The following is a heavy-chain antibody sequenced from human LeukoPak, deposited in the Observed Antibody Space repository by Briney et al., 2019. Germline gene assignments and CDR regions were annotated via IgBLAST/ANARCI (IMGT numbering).Heavy chain of an antibody. CDR2: IYYSGST. V-gene: IGHV4-59*02. Sequence: GSLRLSCAASGFTVSSNYMSWIRQPPGKGLEWIGYIYYSGSTNYNPSLKSRVTISVDTSKNQFSLKLSSVTAADTAVYYCARTYYDFWSGYYWGNWFDPWGQGTLVTVSS. D-gene: IGHD3-3*01. J-gene: IGHJ5*02. CDR3: ARTYYDFWSGYYWGNWFDP. CDR1: GFTVSSNY.